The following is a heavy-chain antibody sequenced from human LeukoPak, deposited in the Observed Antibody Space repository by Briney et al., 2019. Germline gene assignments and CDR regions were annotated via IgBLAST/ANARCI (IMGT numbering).Heavy chain of an antibody. Sequence: SVKVSCKASGGTFSSYAISWVRQAPGQGLEWMGGIIPIFGTANYAQKFQGRVTITADESTSTAYMELSSLRSEDTAVYYCARVRHVYYDSSGIFDYWGQGTLVTVSS. CDR3: ARVRHVYYDSSGIFDY. D-gene: IGHD3-22*01. CDR1: GGTFSSYA. CDR2: IIPIFGTA. V-gene: IGHV1-69*01. J-gene: IGHJ4*02.